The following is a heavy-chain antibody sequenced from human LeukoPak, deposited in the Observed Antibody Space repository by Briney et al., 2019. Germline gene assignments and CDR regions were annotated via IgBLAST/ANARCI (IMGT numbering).Heavy chain of an antibody. J-gene: IGHJ4*02. V-gene: IGHV1-3*01. Sequence: ASVKVSCKPSGYIFSNYDINWVRQAPGQGLEWMGWVSGGKGNTKYSEKFQGRITITRDTSATTAYLEPSSLRSEDSTVYFCARAFSASSSTIDYWGQGTLVIVSP. CDR3: ARAFSASSSTIDY. CDR2: VSGGKGNT. CDR1: GYIFSNYD. D-gene: IGHD6-6*01.